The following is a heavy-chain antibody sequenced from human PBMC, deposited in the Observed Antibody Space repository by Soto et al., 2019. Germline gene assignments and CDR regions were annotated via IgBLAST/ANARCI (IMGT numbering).Heavy chain of an antibody. J-gene: IGHJ3*02. CDR2: IIPMLDIT. CDR3: TLGSWSAETFDI. CDR1: GGTFSTYT. Sequence: QVQLVQSGAEVKKPGSSVKVSCKASGGTFSTYTIIWVRQAPGQGLEWMGRIIPMLDITNSAQRFQGRVTITADKSTSTAYLELSSLRSEDTAVYYCTLGSWSAETFDIWGRGTMVTVSS. V-gene: IGHV1-69*02. D-gene: IGHD6-13*01.